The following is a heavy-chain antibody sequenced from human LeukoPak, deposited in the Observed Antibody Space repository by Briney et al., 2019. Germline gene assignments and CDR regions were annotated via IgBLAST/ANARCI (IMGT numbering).Heavy chain of an antibody. D-gene: IGHD5-18*01. CDR2: IYFSGST. J-gene: IGHJ6*03. V-gene: IGHV4-39*01. CDR3: ARGSRIGYGYAYYYYYMDV. CDR1: GGSISSGSYY. Sequence: SETLSLTCTVSGGSISSGSYYWGWIRQPPGKGLEWIGSIYFSGSTYYNPSLKSRVTISVDTSKNQFSLKLSSVTAADTAVYYCARGSRIGYGYAYYYYYMDVWGKGTTVTVSS.